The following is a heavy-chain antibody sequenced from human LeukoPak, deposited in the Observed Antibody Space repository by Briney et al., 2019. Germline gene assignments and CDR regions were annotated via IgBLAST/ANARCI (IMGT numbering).Heavy chain of an antibody. Sequence: PGDSLKISCEGSGYSFTTYWIGWVRQMPGKGLEWMGFIYPGDSDTRYSPSFQGQVTISADKSISTAYLQWSSLKASDTAMYYCARLGRQYSSSHNWFDPWGQGTLVTVSS. D-gene: IGHD6-13*01. J-gene: IGHJ5*02. V-gene: IGHV5-51*01. CDR3: ARLGRQYSSSHNWFDP. CDR2: IYPGDSDT. CDR1: GYSFTTYW.